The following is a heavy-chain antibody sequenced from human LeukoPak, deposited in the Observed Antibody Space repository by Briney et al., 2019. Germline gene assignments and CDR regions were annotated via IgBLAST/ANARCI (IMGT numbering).Heavy chain of an antibody. CDR1: GFTFGSYA. CDR2: ISGSGGST. Sequence: GGSLRLSCAASGFTFGSYAMSWVRQAPGKGLEWVSAISGSGGSTYYADSVEGRFTIPRDNSKNTLYLQMNSLRAEDTAVYYCAKFLPTHIVVANYYFDYWGQGTLVTVSS. J-gene: IGHJ4*02. V-gene: IGHV3-23*01. CDR3: AKFLPTHIVVANYYFDY. D-gene: IGHD2-21*01.